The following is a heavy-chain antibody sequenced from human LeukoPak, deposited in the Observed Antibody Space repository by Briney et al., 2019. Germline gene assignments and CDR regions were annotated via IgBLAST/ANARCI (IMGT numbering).Heavy chain of an antibody. CDR2: IYYSGST. Sequence: PSETLSLTCTVSSGSISSFYWSWIRQPPGRGLEWIGYIYYSGSTNYNPSLKSRVTISVDTSKNQFSLKLSSVTAADTAVYYCAREGQLVRAIDYWGQGTLVTVSS. V-gene: IGHV4-59*01. J-gene: IGHJ4*02. CDR3: AREGQLVRAIDY. D-gene: IGHD6-13*01. CDR1: SGSISSFY.